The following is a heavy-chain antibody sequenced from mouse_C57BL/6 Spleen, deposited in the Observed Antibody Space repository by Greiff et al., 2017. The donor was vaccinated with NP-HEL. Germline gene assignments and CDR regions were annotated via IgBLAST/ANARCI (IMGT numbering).Heavy chain of an antibody. CDR1: GYTFTDYY. Sequence: EVQLQQSGPVLVKPGASVKMSCKASGYTFTDYYMNWVKQSHGKSLEWIGVINPYNGGTSYNQKFKGKATLTVDKSSSTAYMELNSLTSENSPVYYCARRAQLTGFPYYLDYWGQGTTLTVSS. V-gene: IGHV1-19*01. J-gene: IGHJ2*01. CDR3: ARRAQLTGFPYYLDY. D-gene: IGHD4-1*01. CDR2: INPYNGGT.